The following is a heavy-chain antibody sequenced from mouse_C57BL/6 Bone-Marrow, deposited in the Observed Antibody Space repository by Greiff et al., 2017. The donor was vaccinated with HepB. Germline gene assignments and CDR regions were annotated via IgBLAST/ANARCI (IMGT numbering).Heavy chain of an antibody. J-gene: IGHJ1*03. D-gene: IGHD2-4*01. CDR1: GYAFSSSW. CDR3: ARYDDETYFDV. CDR2: IYPGDGDT. V-gene: IGHV1-82*01. Sequence: VKLQESGPELVKPGASVKISCKASGYAFSSSWMNWVKQRPGKGLEWIGRIYPGDGDTNYNGKFKGKATLTADKSSSTAYMQLSSLTSEDSAVYFCARYDDETYFDVWGTGTTVTVSS.